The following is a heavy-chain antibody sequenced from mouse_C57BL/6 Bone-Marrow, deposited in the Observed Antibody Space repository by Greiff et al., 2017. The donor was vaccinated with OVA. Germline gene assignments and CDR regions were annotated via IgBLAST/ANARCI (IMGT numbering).Heavy chain of an antibody. CDR3: ARDHYSNYVWFAY. CDR1: GYSITSGYY. Sequence: DVQLQESGPGLVKPSQSLSLTCSVTGYSITSGYYWNWIRQFPGNKLEWMGYISYDGSNNYNPSLKNRISITRDTSKNQFFLKLNSVTTEDTATYYCARDHYSNYVWFAYWGQGTLVTVSA. D-gene: IGHD2-5*01. V-gene: IGHV3-6*01. J-gene: IGHJ3*01. CDR2: ISYDGSN.